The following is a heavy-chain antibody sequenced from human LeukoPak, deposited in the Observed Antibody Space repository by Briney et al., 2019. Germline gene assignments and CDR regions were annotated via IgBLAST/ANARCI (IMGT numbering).Heavy chain of an antibody. V-gene: IGHV4-31*11. CDR2: IYYSGST. CDR1: GGSFSGYY. Sequence: SETLSLTCAVYGGSFSGYYWSWIRQHPGKGLEWIGYIYYSGSTYYNPSLKSRVTISVDTSKNQFSLKLSSVTAADTAVYYCAMLRFLEWSYDYWGQGTLVTVSS. CDR3: AMLRFLEWSYDY. D-gene: IGHD3-3*01. J-gene: IGHJ4*02.